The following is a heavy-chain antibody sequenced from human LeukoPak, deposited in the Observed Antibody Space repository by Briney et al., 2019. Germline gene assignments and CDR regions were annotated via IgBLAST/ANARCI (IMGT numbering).Heavy chain of an antibody. D-gene: IGHD2-8*01. Sequence: PGGSLRLSCAASGFTFSRYWVSWVRQAPGKGLEWVSAISGSGGSTYYADSVKGRFTISRDNSKNTLYLQMNSLRAEDTAVYYCAKVGRLLLSPMDVWGKGTTVTISS. CDR2: ISGSGGST. V-gene: IGHV3-23*01. J-gene: IGHJ6*03. CDR3: AKVGRLLLSPMDV. CDR1: GFTFSRYW.